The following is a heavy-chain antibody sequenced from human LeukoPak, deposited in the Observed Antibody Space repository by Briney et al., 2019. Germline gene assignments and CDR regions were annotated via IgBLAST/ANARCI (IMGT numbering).Heavy chain of an antibody. CDR1: GGSISSYY. CDR3: ARFPYYGSGSS. Sequence: SETLSLTCTVSGGSISSYYWSWIRQPPGKGLEWIGYIYYSGSTNYNPSLKSRVTISVDTSKNQFSLKLSSVTAADTAVYYCARFPYYGSGSSWGQGTLVTVSS. D-gene: IGHD3-10*01. CDR2: IYYSGST. V-gene: IGHV4-59*12. J-gene: IGHJ5*02.